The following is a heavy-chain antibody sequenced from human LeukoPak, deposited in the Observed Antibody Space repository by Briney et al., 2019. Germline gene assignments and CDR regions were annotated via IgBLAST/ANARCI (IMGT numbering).Heavy chain of an antibody. J-gene: IGHJ3*02. CDR3: GSSNYNPSLKSRVSISVYSSTNQFSLSLSSVTAADPAVYYCATALLAGSTHPAAFDI. D-gene: IGHD3-10*01. CDR2: IYYSGST. V-gene: IGHV4-59*01. Sequence: PSETLCLTCTASGGPISSYDWSWIRQPPGKGLEWVGHIYYSGSTTYNASPKKLVPISVDTYKSHSSQKHIYMTAADTTVYYSGSSNYNPSLKSRVSISVYSSTNQFSLSLSSVTAADPAVYYCATALLAGSTHPAAFDIWGQATMVTVSS. CDR1: GGPISSYD.